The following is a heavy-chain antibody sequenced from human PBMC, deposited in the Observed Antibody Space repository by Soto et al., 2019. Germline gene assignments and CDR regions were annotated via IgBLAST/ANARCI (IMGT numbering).Heavy chain of an antibody. J-gene: IGHJ4*02. CDR3: ARGPLRWYQGHLYY. D-gene: IGHD4-17*01. CDR2: ISYDGGNK. V-gene: IGHV3-30-3*01. CDR1: GFTFSSYA. Sequence: QVQLVESGGGVVQPGRSLSLSCAASGFTFSSYAMHWVRQAPGKGLEWVAVISYDGGNKYYANSVKGRFTISRDNSKNTLYLYLSSLRAEDTAVSYCARGPLRWYQGHLYYWGQGNMDTVAS.